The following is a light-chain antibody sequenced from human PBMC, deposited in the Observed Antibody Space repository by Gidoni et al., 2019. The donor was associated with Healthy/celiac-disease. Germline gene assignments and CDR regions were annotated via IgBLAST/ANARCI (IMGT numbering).Light chain of an antibody. CDR2: EAT. CDR3: CSYAGSSNSV. J-gene: IGLJ1*01. Sequence: QSSLTQPASVSGSPGQSITISCTGTSSAVGSFNLVSWYQHHPGKAPRLMIYEATKRPSGVSNRFSGSKSGNTASLTISGLQSEDEGDYYCCSYAGSSNSVFGTGTKITVL. CDR1: SSAVGSFNL. V-gene: IGLV2-23*01.